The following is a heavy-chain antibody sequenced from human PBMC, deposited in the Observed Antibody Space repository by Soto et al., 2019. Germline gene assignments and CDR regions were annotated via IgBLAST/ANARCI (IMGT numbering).Heavy chain of an antibody. D-gene: IGHD3-22*01. J-gene: IGHJ6*02. CDR3: AKGGYYDSSGSYYYYCMDV. Sequence: QVQLVESGGGVVQPGRSLRLSCAASGFTFSSYGMHWVRQAPGKGLEWVAVISYDGSNKYYADSVKGRFTISRDNSKNTLYLQMNSLRAEDTAVYYCAKGGYYDSSGSYYYYCMDVWGQGTTVTVSS. V-gene: IGHV3-30*18. CDR2: ISYDGSNK. CDR1: GFTFSSYG.